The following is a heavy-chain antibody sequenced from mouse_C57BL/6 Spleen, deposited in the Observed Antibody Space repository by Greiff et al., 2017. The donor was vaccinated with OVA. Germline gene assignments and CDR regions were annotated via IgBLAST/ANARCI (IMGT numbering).Heavy chain of an antibody. J-gene: IGHJ4*01. CDR2: IYPRSGNT. V-gene: IGHV1-81*01. CDR3: ARYDGYYAYAMDY. Sequence: QVQLQQSGAELARPGASVKLSCKASGYTFTSYGISWVKQRTGQGLEWIGEIYPRSGNTYYNEKFKGKATLTADKSSSTAYMELRSLTSEDSAVYFCARYDGYYAYAMDYWGQGTSVTVSS. CDR1: GYTFTSYG. D-gene: IGHD2-3*01.